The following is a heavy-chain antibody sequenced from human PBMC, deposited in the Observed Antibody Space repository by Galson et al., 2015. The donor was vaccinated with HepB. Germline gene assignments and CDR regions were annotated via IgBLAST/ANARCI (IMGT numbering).Heavy chain of an antibody. CDR3: ARELGYYDSSGIPHDAFDI. Sequence: QSGAEVKKPGASVKVSCKASGGTFSSYTISWVRQAPGQGLEWMGRIIPILGIANYAQKFQGRVTITADKSTSTAYMELSSLRSEDTAVYYCARELGYYDSSGIPHDAFDIWGQGTMVTVSS. J-gene: IGHJ3*02. D-gene: IGHD3-22*01. CDR1: GGTFSSYT. CDR2: IIPILGIA. V-gene: IGHV1-69*04.